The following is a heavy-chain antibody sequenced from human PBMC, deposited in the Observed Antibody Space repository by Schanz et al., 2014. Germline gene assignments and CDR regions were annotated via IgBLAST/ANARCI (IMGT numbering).Heavy chain of an antibody. CDR2: IRSDGSNK. J-gene: IGHJ6*02. D-gene: IGHD6-6*01. CDR1: GFTFSDYG. Sequence: VQLVESTGGLVQPGGSLRLSCAASGFTFSDYGMHWLRQAPGKGLEWVTFIRSDGSNKYYADFVKGRFTISRDNAKNSLHLQMNSLRAEDTAVYYCVREGSSSPDCCYYNGMDVWGQGTTVTVSS. V-gene: IGHV3-30*02. CDR3: VREGSSSPDCCYYNGMDV.